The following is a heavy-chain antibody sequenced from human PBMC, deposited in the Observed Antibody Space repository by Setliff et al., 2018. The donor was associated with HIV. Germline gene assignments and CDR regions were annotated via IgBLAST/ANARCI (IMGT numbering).Heavy chain of an antibody. D-gene: IGHD2-2*01. Sequence: ASVKVSCKAIGYMILGYKMNWVRQAPGQGLEWMGWINTNTGNPTYAQGFTGRFVFSLDTSVSTAYLQISSLKAEDTAVYYCARVGCSSTTCPWAWYFDLWGRGTLVTVSS. CDR1: GYMILGYK. CDR2: INTNTGNP. J-gene: IGHJ2*01. V-gene: IGHV7-4-1*02. CDR3: ARVGCSSTTCPWAWYFDL.